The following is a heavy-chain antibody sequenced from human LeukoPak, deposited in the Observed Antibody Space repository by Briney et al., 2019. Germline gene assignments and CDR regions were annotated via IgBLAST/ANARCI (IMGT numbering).Heavy chain of an antibody. Sequence: SETLSLTCAVYGGSFSGYYWSWIRQPPGKGLEWIGEINHSGSTKYTPSLESRVTISVDTSKNQFSLKLSSVAAADTAVYYCARRIHYYDSSGYYYGGAIRFDYWGQGTLVTVSS. V-gene: IGHV4-34*01. CDR3: ARRIHYYDSSGYYYGGAIRFDY. CDR2: INHSGST. D-gene: IGHD3-22*01. J-gene: IGHJ4*02. CDR1: GGSFSGYY.